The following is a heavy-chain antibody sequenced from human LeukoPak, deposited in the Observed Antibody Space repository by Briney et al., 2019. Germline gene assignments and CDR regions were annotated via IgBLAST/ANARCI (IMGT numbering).Heavy chain of an antibody. J-gene: IGHJ3*02. Sequence: PGGSLRLSCAASGFTFSNFGMSWVRQAPGKGLQWVSDISGSGGITSYADSVKGRFTISRDNSKNTLYLQMNSLRAEDTAVYYCAKEGFQDSSQDAFDIWGQGTMVTVSS. CDR1: GFTFSNFG. CDR2: ISGSGGIT. CDR3: AKEGFQDSSQDAFDI. V-gene: IGHV3-23*01. D-gene: IGHD3-22*01.